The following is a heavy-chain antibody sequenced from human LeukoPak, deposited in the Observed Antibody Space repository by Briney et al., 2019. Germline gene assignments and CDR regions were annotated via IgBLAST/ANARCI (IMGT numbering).Heavy chain of an antibody. V-gene: IGHV5-51*01. D-gene: IGHD6-19*01. CDR3: ARYPGIAVAGTGYFDY. CDR2: IYPGDSDT. CDR1: GYSFTSYW. J-gene: IGHJ4*02. Sequence: GESLKISCKGSGYSFTSYWIGWVRQMPGKGLEWMGIIYPGDSDTRYGPSFQGQVTISADKSISTAYLQWSSLKASDTAMYYCARYPGIAVAGTGYFDYWGQGTLVTVSS.